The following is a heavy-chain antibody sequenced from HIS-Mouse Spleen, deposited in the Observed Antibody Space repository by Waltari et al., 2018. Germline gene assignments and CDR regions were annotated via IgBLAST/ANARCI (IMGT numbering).Heavy chain of an antibody. J-gene: IGHJ4*02. CDR2: IDWDDDK. CDR1: GFSLSTSGMC. Sequence: QVTLRESGPALVKPTQTLTLTCTFSGFSLSTSGMCVSWIRQPPGKALEWLARIDWDDDKYYSTSTKTRLTISKDTSKNQVVLTMTNMDPVDTATYYCARIAEGYSSGWYAFDYWGQGTLVTVSS. CDR3: ARIAEGYSSGWYAFDY. D-gene: IGHD6-19*01. V-gene: IGHV2-70*15.